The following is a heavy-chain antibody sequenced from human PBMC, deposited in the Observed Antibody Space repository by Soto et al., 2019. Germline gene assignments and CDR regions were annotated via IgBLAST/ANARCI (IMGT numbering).Heavy chain of an antibody. D-gene: IGHD3-22*01. Sequence: ASVKVSCKASGYTFTGYYMHWVRQAPGQGLEWMGWINPNSGGTNYAQKFQGWATMTRDTFISTAYMELSRLRSDDTAVYYCARFRDTSSGYCPGSTSSNDAFDIWGQGTMVTVSS. J-gene: IGHJ3*02. CDR2: INPNSGGT. V-gene: IGHV1-2*04. CDR1: GYTFTGYY. CDR3: ARFRDTSSGYCPGSTSSNDAFDI.